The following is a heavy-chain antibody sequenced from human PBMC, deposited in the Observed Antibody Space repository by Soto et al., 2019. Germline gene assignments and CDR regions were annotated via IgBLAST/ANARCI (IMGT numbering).Heavy chain of an antibody. D-gene: IGHD1-26*01. Sequence: QLLESGGGLVQPGGSLRLSCAASGFTFSDYAMSWVRQAPGKGLEWVSSISSGGGSPYYADSVKGRFTISGNNSKNTLFLQMNSLRAEDTAVYYCAKGDGRIVPRHFDYWGQGTLVTVSS. CDR1: GFTFSDYA. CDR3: AKGDGRIVPRHFDY. CDR2: ISSGGGSP. J-gene: IGHJ4*02. V-gene: IGHV3-23*01.